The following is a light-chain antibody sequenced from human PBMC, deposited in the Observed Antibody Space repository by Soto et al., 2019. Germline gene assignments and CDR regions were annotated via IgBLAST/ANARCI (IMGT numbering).Light chain of an antibody. CDR1: NSDVGAYNF. CDR2: EVS. CDR3: SSFAGISTV. Sequence: QSALTQPPSASGSPGQSVTISCTGTNSDVGAYNFVSWYQQHPGNAPKLMIYEVSNRPSGVTDRFSGSKSGNTASLTVSGLQAEDEADYYCSSFAGISTVFGTGTKVTVL. V-gene: IGLV2-8*01. J-gene: IGLJ1*01.